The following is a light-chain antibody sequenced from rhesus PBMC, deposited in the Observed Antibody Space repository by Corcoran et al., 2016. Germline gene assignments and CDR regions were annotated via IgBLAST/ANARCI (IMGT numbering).Light chain of an antibody. CDR2: KAS. CDR3: QHGYGTPFT. J-gene: IGKJ3*01. CDR1: ENVNNY. V-gene: IGKV1-74*01. Sequence: DIQMTQSPSSLSASVGDRVTITCRASENVNNYLNWYQQKPGKAPKLLIYKASTLQSGVPSRFSGSGSGTDYTFPISSLQPEDFATYYCQHGYGTPFTFGPGTKLDIK.